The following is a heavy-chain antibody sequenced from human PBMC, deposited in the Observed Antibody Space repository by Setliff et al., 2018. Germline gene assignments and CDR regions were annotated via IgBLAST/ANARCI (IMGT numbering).Heavy chain of an antibody. CDR1: GDSLSDYY. Sequence: HPSETLSLTCAVYGDSLSDYYWSWIRQAPGKGPEWVSIINVGGTNTYYRDSVKGRFTISRDNSKSTLYLQMNSLRAEDTAIYYCAKDKDVRVDYFDYWGPGTLVTVSS. CDR2: INVGGTNT. D-gene: IGHD3-10*01. J-gene: IGHJ4*02. V-gene: IGHV3-23*01. CDR3: AKDKDVRVDYFDY.